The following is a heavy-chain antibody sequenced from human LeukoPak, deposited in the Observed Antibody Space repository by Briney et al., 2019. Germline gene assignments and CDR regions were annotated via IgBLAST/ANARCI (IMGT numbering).Heavy chain of an antibody. CDR2: ISGSGGST. J-gene: IGHJ4*02. Sequence: GGSLRLSCAASGFTFSSYAMSWVRQAPGKGLEWVSAISGSGGSTYYADSVKGRFTISRDNAKNTLYLQMNSLRAEDTAVYYCARVPYGSRTFDYWGQGTLVTVSS. CDR3: ARVPYGSRTFDY. CDR1: GFTFSSYA. D-gene: IGHD4-17*01. V-gene: IGHV3-23*01.